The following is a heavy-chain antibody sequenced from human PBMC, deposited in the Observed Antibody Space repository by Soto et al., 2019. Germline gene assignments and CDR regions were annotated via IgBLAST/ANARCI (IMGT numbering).Heavy chain of an antibody. CDR1: GFTFSSYG. CDR2: IWEDGSNK. V-gene: IGHV3-33*01. Sequence: QVRLVGSGGGVVQPGRSLRLSCAASGFTFSSYGMHWVRQAPGKGLEWVAVIWEDGSNKYDADSVKGLFTIYRDNSKHSLYLRMHIRRAEDTAVYCSARWKQQLGYFDYWCQGTLVTVAS. J-gene: IGHJ4*02. CDR3: ARWKQQLGYFDY. D-gene: IGHD6-13*01.